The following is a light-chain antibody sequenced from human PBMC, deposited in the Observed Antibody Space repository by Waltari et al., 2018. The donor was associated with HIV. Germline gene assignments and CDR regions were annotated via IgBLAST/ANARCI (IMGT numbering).Light chain of an antibody. V-gene: IGLV10-54*01. CDR1: SNSNDNHLNQL. Sequence: QAGLTQPPSVPAGFSHCATLTFPGPSNSNDNHLNQLVSSLPQHQPHPPKLLYYRNDNRPSGISERLSASRSGETASLTITGLQPEDEADYYCSAWDSSLRAWVFGGGTKLTVL. CDR3: SAWDSSLRAWV. J-gene: IGLJ3*02. CDR2: RND.